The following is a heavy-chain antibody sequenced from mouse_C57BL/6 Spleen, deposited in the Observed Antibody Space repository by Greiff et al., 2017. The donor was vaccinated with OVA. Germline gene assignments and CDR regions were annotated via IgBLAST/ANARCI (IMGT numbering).Heavy chain of an antibody. J-gene: IGHJ4*01. CDR2: INPNNGGT. CDR3: ARRGDYYGSSYDAMDY. Sequence: EVQLQQSGPELVKPGASVKISCKASGYTFTDSYMNWVKQSHGKSLEWIGDINPNNGGTSYNQKFKGKATLTVDKSSSTAYMELRSLTSEDSAVYYCARRGDYYGSSYDAMDYWGQGTSVTVSS. D-gene: IGHD1-1*01. CDR1: GYTFTDSY. V-gene: IGHV1-26*01.